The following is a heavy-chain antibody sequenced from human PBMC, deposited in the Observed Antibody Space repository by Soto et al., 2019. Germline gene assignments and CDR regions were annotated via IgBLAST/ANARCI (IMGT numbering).Heavy chain of an antibody. CDR1: GFTFSSYA. CDR3: AKEESFVFYYDILTGHLFGY. V-gene: IGHV3-23*01. CDR2: ISGSGGST. Sequence: GGSLRLSCAASGFTFSSYAMSWVRQAPGKGLEWVSAISGSGGSTYYADSVKGRFTISRDNSKNTLYLQMNSLRAEDTAVYYCAKEESFVFYYDILTGHLFGYWGQGTLVTVSS. D-gene: IGHD3-9*01. J-gene: IGHJ4*02.